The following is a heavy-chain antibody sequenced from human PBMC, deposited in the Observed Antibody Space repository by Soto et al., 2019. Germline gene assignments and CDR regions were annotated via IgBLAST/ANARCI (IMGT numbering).Heavy chain of an antibody. CDR1: GFTFSGYA. V-gene: IGHV3-23*01. D-gene: IGHD5-18*01. CDR3: AKSLRPQGWIQLRGCAFDI. J-gene: IGHJ3*02. Sequence: PGGSLRLSCAASGFTFSGYAMSWVRQAPGKGLEWVSAISGSGGSTYYADSVKGRFTISRDNSKNTLYLQMNSLRAEGTAVYYCAKSLRPQGWIQLRGCAFDIWGQGKMVTVSS. CDR2: ISGSGGST.